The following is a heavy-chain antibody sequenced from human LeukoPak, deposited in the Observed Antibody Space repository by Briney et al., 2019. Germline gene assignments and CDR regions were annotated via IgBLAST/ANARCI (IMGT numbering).Heavy chain of an antibody. CDR3: ARAISDFWSDYPSGGAFDL. J-gene: IGHJ3*01. CDR2: IIQSGRI. CDR1: GGSFSDHY. V-gene: IGHV4-34*12. Sequence: SETLSLTCAVYGGSFSDHYWIWIRQPPGKGLEYIGEIIQSGRINFNPSLKSRVTISLDTSKNQFSLRLSSVTAADTAVYYCARAISDFWSDYPSGGAFDLWGQGTMVTVSS. D-gene: IGHD3-3*01.